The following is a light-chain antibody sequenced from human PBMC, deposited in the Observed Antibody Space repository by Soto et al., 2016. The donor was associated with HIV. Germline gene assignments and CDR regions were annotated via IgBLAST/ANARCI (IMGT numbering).Light chain of an antibody. V-gene: IGLV3-21*03. CDR2: DDS. J-gene: IGLJ3*02. CDR3: QVWDSSSDHLWV. CDR1: NIGIKI. Sequence: SYELTQPPSVSVAPGKTARISCGGNNIGIKIVHWYQQKPGQAPVLVVYDDSDRPSGIPERFSGSNSGNTATLTISRVEAGDEADYYRQVWDSSSDHLWVFGGGTKLTVL.